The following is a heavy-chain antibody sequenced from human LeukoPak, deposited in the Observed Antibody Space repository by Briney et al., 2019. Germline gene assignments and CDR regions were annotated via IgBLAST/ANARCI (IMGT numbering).Heavy chain of an antibody. CDR3: ARGIAARPGDY. CDR2: INHSGST. V-gene: IGHV4-34*09. CDR1: GGSFSGYY. D-gene: IGHD6-6*01. J-gene: IGHJ4*02. Sequence: SETLSLTCAVYGGSFSGYYWSWIRQPPGKGLEWIGEINHSGSTYYNPSLKSRVTISVDTSKNQFSLKLSSVTAADTAVYYCARGIAARPGDYWGQGTLVTVSS.